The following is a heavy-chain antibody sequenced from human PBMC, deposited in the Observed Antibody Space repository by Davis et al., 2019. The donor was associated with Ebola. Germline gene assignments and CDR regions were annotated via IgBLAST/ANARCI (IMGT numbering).Heavy chain of an antibody. J-gene: IGHJ6*02. V-gene: IGHV3-21*01. CDR2: ISSSSSYI. Sequence: GESLKISCAASGFTFSSYSMNWVRQAPGKGLEWVSSISSSSSYIYYADSVKGRFTISRDNAKNSLYLQMNSLRAEDTAVYYCARDANVDTAMVTAYGMDVWGQGTTVTVSS. CDR3: ARDANVDTAMVTAYGMDV. CDR1: GFTFSSYS. D-gene: IGHD5-18*01.